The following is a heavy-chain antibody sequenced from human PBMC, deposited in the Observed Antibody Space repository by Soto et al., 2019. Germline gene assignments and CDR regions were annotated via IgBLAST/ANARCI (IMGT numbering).Heavy chain of an antibody. CDR2: IWYDGSNK. CDR1: GFTFSSYG. D-gene: IGHD1-26*01. J-gene: IGHJ4*01. Sequence: GGSLRLSCAASGFTFSSYGMHWVRQAPGKGLEWVAVIWYDGSNKYYADSVKGRFTISRDNSKNTLYLQMNSLRAEDTAVYYCARGAITDFHFENWGQGTLVTVSS. V-gene: IGHV3-33*01. CDR3: ARGAITDFHFEN.